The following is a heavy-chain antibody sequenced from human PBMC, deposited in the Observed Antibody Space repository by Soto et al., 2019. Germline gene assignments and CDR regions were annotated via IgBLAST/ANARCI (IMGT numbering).Heavy chain of an antibody. Sequence: QVQLVQSGGEVKKPGASVTVSCKASGYTFINYHITWVRQAPGQGLEWMAWINTYNGMTDYAQKFQGRVTMTRDTSTSTAYMERRNLGSDDTAVYFCAKAPRGAMATDWGQGNLVTVSS. CDR2: INTYNGMT. V-gene: IGHV1-18*01. CDR1: GYTFINYH. J-gene: IGHJ4*02. CDR3: AKAPRGAMATD. D-gene: IGHD5-12*01.